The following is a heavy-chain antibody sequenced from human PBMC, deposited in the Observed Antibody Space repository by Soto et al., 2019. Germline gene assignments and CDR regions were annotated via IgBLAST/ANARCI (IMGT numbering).Heavy chain of an antibody. J-gene: IGHJ5*02. V-gene: IGHV1-18*01. CDR2: ISGYNGNT. CDR1: GYTFSNYG. D-gene: IGHD6-6*01. CDR3: ARKSSSSSWFDP. Sequence: ASVKVSCKASGYTFSNYGISWVRQAPGQGREWMGWISGYNGNTNYAQNLQGRVTMTADPSTRTAYMDLRSLRSDDTAVYFCARKSSSSSWFDPWGQGTLVTVSS.